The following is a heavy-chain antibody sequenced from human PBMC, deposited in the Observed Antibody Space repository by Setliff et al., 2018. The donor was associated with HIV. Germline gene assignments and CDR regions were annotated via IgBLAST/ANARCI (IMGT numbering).Heavy chain of an antibody. Sequence: GSLRLSCAASGFTFSNFEMNWVRQAPGKGLEWVAYSNGNGHGIYYAESLRGRFTISRDNSKNTLYLQMNSLRAEDMAVYYCARSNGQWLKNWFDPWGQGTLVTVSS. CDR2: SNGNGHGI. CDR1: GFTFSNFE. D-gene: IGHD6-19*01. J-gene: IGHJ5*02. V-gene: IGHV3-48*03. CDR3: ARSNGQWLKNWFDP.